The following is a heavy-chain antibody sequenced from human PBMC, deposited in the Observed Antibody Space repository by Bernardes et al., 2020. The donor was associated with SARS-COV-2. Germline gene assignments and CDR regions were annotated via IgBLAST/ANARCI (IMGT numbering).Heavy chain of an antibody. Sequence: GSLRLSCAASGFTFSSYSMNWVRQAPGKGLEWVSSISSSSSYIYYADSVKGRFTISRDNAKNSLYLQMNSLRAEDTAVYYCARDIAVRGVIPLDAFDIWGQGTMVTVSS. CDR1: GFTFSSYS. CDR3: ARDIAVRGVIPLDAFDI. CDR2: ISSSSSYI. J-gene: IGHJ3*02. V-gene: IGHV3-21*01. D-gene: IGHD3-10*01.